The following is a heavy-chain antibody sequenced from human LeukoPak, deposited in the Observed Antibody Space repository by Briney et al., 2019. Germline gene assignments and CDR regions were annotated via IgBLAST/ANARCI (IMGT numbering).Heavy chain of an antibody. J-gene: IGHJ5*02. CDR1: GFTFSSYS. V-gene: IGHV3-21*01. Sequence: GGSLRLSGAASGFTFSSYSMNWVRQAPGKGLEWVSSISSSSSYIYYADSVKGRFTISRDNAKNSLYLQMNSLRAEDTAVYYCARDWSRYWFDPWGQGTLVTVSS. CDR3: ARDWSRYWFDP. CDR2: ISSSSSYI.